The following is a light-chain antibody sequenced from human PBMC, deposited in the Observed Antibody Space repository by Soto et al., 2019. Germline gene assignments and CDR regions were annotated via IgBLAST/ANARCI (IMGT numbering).Light chain of an antibody. CDR3: QQYSNLPLT. V-gene: IGKV3-15*01. CDR2: GAS. J-gene: IGKJ4*01. Sequence: LTQSPVPLSLYPGERATLSCRASQRISNSYLAWYQQKPGQAPRLLIFGASTRAAGIPARFSGSGSGTEFTLTISSLQSEDFAVYYCQQYSNLPLTFGGGTKVDIK. CDR1: QRISNSY.